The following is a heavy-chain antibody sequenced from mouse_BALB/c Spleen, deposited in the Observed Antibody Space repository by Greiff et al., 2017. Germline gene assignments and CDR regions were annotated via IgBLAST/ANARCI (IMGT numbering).Heavy chain of an antibody. CDR3: ARGSPGYYYAMDY. J-gene: IGHJ4*01. CDR2: ISYDGSN. V-gene: IGHV3-6*02. Sequence: ESGPGLVKPSQSLSLTCSVTGYSITSGYYWNWIRQFPGNKLEWMGYISYDGSNNYNPSLKNRISITRDTSKNQFFLKLNSVTTEDTATYYCARGSPGYYYAMDYWGQGTSVTVSS. CDR1: GYSITSGYY.